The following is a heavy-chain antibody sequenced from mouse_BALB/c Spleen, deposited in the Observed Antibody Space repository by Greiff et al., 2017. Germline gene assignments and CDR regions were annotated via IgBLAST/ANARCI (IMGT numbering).Heavy chain of an antibody. V-gene: IGHV5-17*02. Sequence: EVQLVESGGGLVQPGGSRTLSCAASGFSFSSFGVHWVRQAPEKGLEWVAYISSGGSTIYYSDTVKGRFTISRDNPKNTLFLQMTSLRSEDTAMYYCTREWIGTTPFDYWGQGTTLTVSS. CDR1: GFSFSSFG. CDR3: TREWIGTTPFDY. D-gene: IGHD6-1*01. CDR2: ISSGGSTI. J-gene: IGHJ2*01.